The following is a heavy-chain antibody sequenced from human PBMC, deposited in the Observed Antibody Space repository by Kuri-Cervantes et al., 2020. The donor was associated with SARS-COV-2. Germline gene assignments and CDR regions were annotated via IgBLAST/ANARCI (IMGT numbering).Heavy chain of an antibody. J-gene: IGHJ1*01. CDR1: GGSISSYY. Sequence: SETLSLTCTVSGGSISSYYWSWIRQPPGKGLERIGYIYYSGSTNYNPSLKSRVTISVDTSKNQFSLKLSSVTAADTAVYYCARQGVVPAARIYFQHWGQGTLVTVSS. CDR2: IYYSGST. V-gene: IGHV4-59*08. CDR3: ARQGVVPAARIYFQH. D-gene: IGHD2-2*01.